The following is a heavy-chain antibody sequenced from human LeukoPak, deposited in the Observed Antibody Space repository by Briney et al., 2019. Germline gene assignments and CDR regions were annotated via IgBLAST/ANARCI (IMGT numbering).Heavy chain of an antibody. D-gene: IGHD1-26*01. CDR1: GFTFSTYI. CDR3: TRDRVVGATQGLGA. Sequence: GGSLRLSCATSGFTFSTYIMNWVRQAPGNRLEWVSSISSGSTYIYYADSVKGRFTISRDNAKNSLYLQMNSLRVEDTAIYYCTRDRVVGATQGLGAWGQGTLVTVSS. V-gene: IGHV3-21*01. J-gene: IGHJ4*02. CDR2: ISSGSTYI.